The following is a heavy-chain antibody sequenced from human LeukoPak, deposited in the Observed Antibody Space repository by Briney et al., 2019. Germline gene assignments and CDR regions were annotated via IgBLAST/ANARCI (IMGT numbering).Heavy chain of an antibody. V-gene: IGHV3-30*02. CDR3: AKAGCSGGSCYVYFDY. J-gene: IGHJ4*02. Sequence: GGSLRLSCAASRFTFSNYGMHWVRQAPGKGLEWVTFIRYDGSNKYYADSVKGRFTISRDNPKNTLYLQMNSLRTEGTAVYYCAKAGCSGGSCYVYFDYWGQGTLVTVSS. CDR2: IRYDGSNK. D-gene: IGHD2-15*01. CDR1: RFTFSNYG.